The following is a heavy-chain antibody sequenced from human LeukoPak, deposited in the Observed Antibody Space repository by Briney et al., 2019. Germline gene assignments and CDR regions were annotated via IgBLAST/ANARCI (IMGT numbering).Heavy chain of an antibody. J-gene: IGHJ3*01. CDR3: ARQGSGGRSFDV. V-gene: IGHV4-59*08. D-gene: IGHD1-26*01. Sequence: SSETLSLTCTVSGGSISTYYWSWIRQPPGKGLEWIGYMYNSGNTNYNPSLKSRVTISIDTSKNQVSLRLSSVTAADTAVYYCARQGSGGRSFDVWGQGTMVTVSS. CDR1: GGSISTYY. CDR2: MYNSGNT.